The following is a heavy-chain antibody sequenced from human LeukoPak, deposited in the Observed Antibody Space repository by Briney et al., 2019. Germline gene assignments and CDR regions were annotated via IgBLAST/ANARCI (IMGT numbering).Heavy chain of an antibody. CDR2: ISSDGSRT. D-gene: IGHD3-22*01. Sequence: GGSLRLSCAASGFIFSAYAIHWVRQAPGRGLEYVAVISSDGSRTYYADSVKGRFTVSRDNSRNTPSLQMGGLRADDMAVYYCARGGLVHYDSTAYLWGQGTLVTVSS. CDR3: ARGGLVHYDSTAYL. J-gene: IGHJ4*02. V-gene: IGHV3-64*02. CDR1: GFIFSAYA.